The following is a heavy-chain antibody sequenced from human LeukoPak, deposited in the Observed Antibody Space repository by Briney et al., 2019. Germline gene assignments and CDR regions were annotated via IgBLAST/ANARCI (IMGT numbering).Heavy chain of an antibody. CDR2: INHSGST. V-gene: IGHV4-34*01. J-gene: IGHJ4*02. D-gene: IGHD5-18*01. CDR3: ARRFGYGPRGNFDY. Sequence: SETLSLTCAVYGGSFSGYYWSWIRQPPGKGLEWIGEINHSGSTNYNPSLKSRVTISVDTSKNQFSLKLSSVTAADTAVYYCARRFGYGPRGNFDYWGQGTLVTVSS. CDR1: GGSFSGYY.